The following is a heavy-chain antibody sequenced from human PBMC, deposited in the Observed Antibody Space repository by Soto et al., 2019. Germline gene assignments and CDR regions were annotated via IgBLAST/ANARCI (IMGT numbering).Heavy chain of an antibody. J-gene: IGHJ4*02. CDR1: GGSISSGGFY. CDR3: AREARLRYFDWLH. V-gene: IGHV4-31*03. CDR2: IYYSGST. D-gene: IGHD3-9*01. Sequence: PSDTLSLTCTVSGGSISSGGFYWIWIRQHPGKGLEWIGYIYYSGSTYYNPSLKSRVTISVDTSKNQFSLKLSSVTAADTAVYYCAREARLRYFDWLHWGQGTLVTVSS.